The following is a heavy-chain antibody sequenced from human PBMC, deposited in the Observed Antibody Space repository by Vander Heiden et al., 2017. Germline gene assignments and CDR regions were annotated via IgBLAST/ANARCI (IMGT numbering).Heavy chain of an antibody. J-gene: IGHJ6*02. V-gene: IGHV1-69*10. CDR3: AISDKGGGASYYGMDV. Sequence: QVQLVQSGAAVKKPGSSVKVSCKASGGTFSSYAIRWVRQDPGQGLEWMGGIITILGIAKYAQKCQGRVTITADKSTSTADMERSSVRSEETAVYYCAISDKGGGASYYGMDVGGQGTTVTVYS. D-gene: IGHD2-21*01. CDR2: IITILGIA. CDR1: GGTFSSYA.